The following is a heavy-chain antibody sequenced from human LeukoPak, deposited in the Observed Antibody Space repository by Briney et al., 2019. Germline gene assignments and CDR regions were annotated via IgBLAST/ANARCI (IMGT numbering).Heavy chain of an antibody. J-gene: IGHJ4*02. CDR3: ARAETYYYDSSGYSVED. CDR1: GGSISSYY. D-gene: IGHD3-22*01. Sequence: PSETLSLTSTVAGGSISSYYWSWIRQPPGKGLEWIGYIYYSGSTNYNPSLKSRVTISVDTSKNQFSLKLRSVTAADTAVYYCARAETYYYDSSGYSVEDWGQGTLVTVSS. V-gene: IGHV4-59*01. CDR2: IYYSGST.